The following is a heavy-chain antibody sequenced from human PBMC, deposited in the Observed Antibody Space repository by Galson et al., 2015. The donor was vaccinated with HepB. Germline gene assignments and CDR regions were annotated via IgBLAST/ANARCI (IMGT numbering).Heavy chain of an antibody. CDR3: ARDRREGATDY. J-gene: IGHJ4*02. D-gene: IGHD1-26*01. CDR2: IWYDGSNK. V-gene: IGHV3-33*01. Sequence: SLRLSCAASGFTFSSYGMHWVRQAPGKGLEWVAVIWYDGSNKYYADSVKGRFTISRDNSKSTLYLQMNSLRAEDTAVYYCARDRREGATDYWGQGTLVTVSS. CDR1: GFTFSSYG.